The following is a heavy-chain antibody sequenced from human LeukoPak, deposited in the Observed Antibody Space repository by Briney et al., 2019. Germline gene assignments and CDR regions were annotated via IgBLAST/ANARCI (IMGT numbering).Heavy chain of an antibody. J-gene: IGHJ5*02. CDR1: GGSISSYY. V-gene: IGHV4-59*12. D-gene: IGHD3-22*01. CDR3: ASGAISSGAYGNWFDP. CDR2: IYYSGST. Sequence: SETLPLTCTVSGGSISSYYWSWIRPPPGKGLEWIGYIYYSGSTNYNPSLKSRVTISVDTSKNQFSLKLSSVTAADTAVYYCASGAISSGAYGNWFDPWGQGTLVTVSS.